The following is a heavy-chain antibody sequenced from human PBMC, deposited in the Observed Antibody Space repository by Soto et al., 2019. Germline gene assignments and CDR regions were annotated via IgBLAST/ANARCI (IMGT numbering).Heavy chain of an antibody. CDR2: IYYSGST. CDR1: GGSISSSRYY. D-gene: IGHD6-13*01. CDR3: ARHEMVDSSRWWGYYYYVMDV. J-gene: IGHJ6*04. Sequence: PSETLSLTCTVSGGSISSSRYYWGWIRQPPGKGLEWIGSIYYSGSTYYNPSLKSRVTISVDTSKNQFSLKLSSVTAADTAVYYCARHEMVDSSRWWGYYYYVMDVWGKGTTVTGSS. V-gene: IGHV4-39*01.